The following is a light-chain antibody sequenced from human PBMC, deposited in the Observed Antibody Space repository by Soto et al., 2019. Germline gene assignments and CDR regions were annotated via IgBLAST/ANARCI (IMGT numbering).Light chain of an antibody. CDR3: SSYTTSGTLV. CDR2: EVS. Sequence: QSVLTQPNSVSGSPGQSITISCTGTSSDVGGYNYVSWYQQHPGKVPKVMIFEVSNRPSGISHRCSGSKSGNTASLTISGLHAEDEADYYCSSYTTSGTLVFGGGTKLTVL. CDR1: SSDVGGYNY. V-gene: IGLV2-14*01. J-gene: IGLJ2*01.